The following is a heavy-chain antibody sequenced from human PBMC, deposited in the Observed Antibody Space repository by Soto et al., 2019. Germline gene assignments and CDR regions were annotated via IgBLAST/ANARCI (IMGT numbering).Heavy chain of an antibody. CDR2: INHSGST. CDR3: ARGPSTSAVAYYFDY. D-gene: IGHD6-19*01. J-gene: IGHJ4*02. CDR1: GGSISSSSYY. V-gene: IGHV4-39*07. Sequence: PSETLSLTCTVSGGSISSSSYYWSWIRQPPGKGLEWIGEINHSGSTNYNPSLKSRVTISVDTSKNQFSLKLSSVTAADTAVYYCARGPSTSAVAYYFDYWGQGTLVTVSS.